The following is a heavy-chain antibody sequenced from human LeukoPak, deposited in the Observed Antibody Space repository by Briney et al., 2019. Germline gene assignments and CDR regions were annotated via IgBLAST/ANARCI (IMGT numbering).Heavy chain of an antibody. CDR2: INPNSGGT. V-gene: IGHV1-2*02. CDR1: GYTFTGYY. CDR3: ARVLLSSSWSDYYYYGMDV. Sequence: ASVKVSCKASGYTFTGYYMHWVRQAPGQGLEWMGWINPNSGGTNYAQKFQGRVTMTRDTSISTAYMELSRLRSDDTAVYYCARVLLSSSWSDYYYYGMDVWGQGTTVTVSS. D-gene: IGHD6-13*01. J-gene: IGHJ6*02.